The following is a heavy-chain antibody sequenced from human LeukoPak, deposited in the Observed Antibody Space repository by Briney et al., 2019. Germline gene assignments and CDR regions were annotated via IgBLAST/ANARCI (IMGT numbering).Heavy chain of an antibody. Sequence: PGGSLRLSCAASGFTFSSYSMNWVRQAPGKGLEWVSSISSSSSYIYYADSVKGRFTISRDNAKNSLYLQMNSLRAEDTAVYYCARDLRFSEWLSPPYGMDVWGQGTTVTVSS. V-gene: IGHV3-21*01. CDR2: ISSSSSYI. CDR1: GFTFSSYS. J-gene: IGHJ6*02. CDR3: ARDLRFSEWLSPPYGMDV. D-gene: IGHD3-3*01.